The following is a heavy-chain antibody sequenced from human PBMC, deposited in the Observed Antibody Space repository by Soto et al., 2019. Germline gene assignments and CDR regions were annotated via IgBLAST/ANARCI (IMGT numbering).Heavy chain of an antibody. V-gene: IGHV1-46*01. CDR1: GYTFTSYY. J-gene: IGHJ2*01. D-gene: IGHD3-10*01. Sequence: ASVKVSCKASGYTFTSYYMHWVRQAPGQGLEWMGIINPSGGSTSYAQKFQGRVTMTRDTSTSTVYMELSSLRSEGTAVYYCARDSVRGHWYFDLWGRGTLVTVSS. CDR2: INPSGGST. CDR3: ARDSVRGHWYFDL.